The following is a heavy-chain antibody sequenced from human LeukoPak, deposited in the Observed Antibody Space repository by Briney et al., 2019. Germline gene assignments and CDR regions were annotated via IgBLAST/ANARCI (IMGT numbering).Heavy chain of an antibody. CDR3: ARFSNAHGVKFDY. CDR1: GGSFSGYY. V-gene: IGHV4-34*01. CDR2: IYYSGTA. J-gene: IGHJ4*02. Sequence: SETLSLTCAVYGGSFSGYYWSWIRQPPGKGLEWIGYIYYSGTAYYNPSLKSRVTMSVDTSKNQFSLKLDSVTAADTAVYYCARFSNAHGVKFDYWGQGTLVTVSS. D-gene: IGHD2-8*01.